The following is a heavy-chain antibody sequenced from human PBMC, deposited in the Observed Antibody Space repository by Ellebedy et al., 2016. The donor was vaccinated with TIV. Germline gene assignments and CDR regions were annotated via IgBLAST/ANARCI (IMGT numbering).Heavy chain of an antibody. J-gene: IGHJ4*02. Sequence: GESLKISCAASGFTFDDHPMHWVRQAPGKGLEWVSVIGGDGGSAYYADSVKGRFTISRDNSKNSLFLQMNSLRTEDTALYYCAKDVSRYDYDSSGYFGYFDYWGQGTLVTVSS. D-gene: IGHD3-22*01. V-gene: IGHV3-43*02. CDR2: IGGDGGSA. CDR1: GFTFDDHP. CDR3: AKDVSRYDYDSSGYFGYFDY.